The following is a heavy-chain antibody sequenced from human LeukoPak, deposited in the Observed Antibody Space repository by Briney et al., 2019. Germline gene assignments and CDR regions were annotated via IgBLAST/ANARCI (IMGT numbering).Heavy chain of an antibody. CDR2: IYPGDSDT. CDR1: GYSFSTYW. D-gene: IGHD2-2*01. CDR3: ASGKDCTSSSCYGAFDM. Sequence: PGESLKISCKGSGYSFSTYWIGWVRQMPGKGLECMGIIYPGDSDTRYSPSFQGQVTISADKSISTAYLQWSSLKASDTAMYYCASGKDCTSSSCYGAFDMWGQGTMVSVSS. J-gene: IGHJ3*02. V-gene: IGHV5-51*01.